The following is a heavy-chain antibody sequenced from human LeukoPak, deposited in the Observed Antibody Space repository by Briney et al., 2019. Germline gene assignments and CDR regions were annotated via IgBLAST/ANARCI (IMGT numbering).Heavy chain of an antibody. V-gene: IGHV4-61*01. CDR3: AIERCGRGHWYIDL. CDR2: IYYSGTT. D-gene: IGHD2-21*01. CDR1: GGAFRRGRYD. J-gene: IGHJ2*01. Sequence: SETLSLTCSVSGGAFRRGRYDGSWIRQPPGKGLEWIGYIYYSGTTNYNPSLKNRVTISVDTSKNQFSLKLSSVTAADTAVYYYAIERCGRGHWYIDLWGRGTLVTVSS.